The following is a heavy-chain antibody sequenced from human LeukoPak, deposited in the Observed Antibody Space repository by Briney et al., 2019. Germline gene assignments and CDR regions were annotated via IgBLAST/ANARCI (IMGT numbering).Heavy chain of an antibody. CDR1: GFTFSSYG. CDR3: ARDSCGSPSCFDY. CDR2: IQYDGSIE. J-gene: IGHJ4*02. D-gene: IGHD2-2*01. Sequence: GGSLRLSCTASGFTFSSYGMHWVRQAPGRGLEWAAAIQYDGSIEYYADSVKGRFTISRDQSKNTLFLQVNSLRAEDTAVYYCARDSCGSPSCFDYWGQGTLVTVSS. V-gene: IGHV3-33*01.